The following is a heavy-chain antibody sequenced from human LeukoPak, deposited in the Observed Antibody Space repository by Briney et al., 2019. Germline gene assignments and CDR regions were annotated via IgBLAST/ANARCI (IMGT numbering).Heavy chain of an antibody. CDR3: ARHALYYDFWSGYSEASCDY. D-gene: IGHD3-3*01. CDR1: GGSISSSSYY. V-gene: IGHV4-39*01. J-gene: IGHJ4*02. CDR2: IYCSGST. Sequence: SETLSLTCTVSGGSISSSSYYWGWIRQPPGKGLEWIGSIYCSGSTYYNPSLKSRVTISVDTSKNQFSLKLSSVTAADTAVYYCARHALYYDFWSGYSEASCDYWGQGTLVTVSS.